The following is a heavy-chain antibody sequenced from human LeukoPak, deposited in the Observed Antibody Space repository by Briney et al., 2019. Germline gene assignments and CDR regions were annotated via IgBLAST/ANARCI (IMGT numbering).Heavy chain of an antibody. D-gene: IGHD3-22*01. CDR1: GYTFTSYY. J-gene: IGHJ4*02. V-gene: IGHV1-2*02. CDR2: MNPNSGGT. CDR3: ASGSSYDSSGRGFDY. Sequence: ASVKVSCKASGYTFTSYYINWVRQATGQGPEWMGWMNPNSGGTNYAQKFQGRVTMTRDTSISTAYMELSRLRFDDTAVYYCASGSSYDSSGRGFDYWGEGTLVTVSS.